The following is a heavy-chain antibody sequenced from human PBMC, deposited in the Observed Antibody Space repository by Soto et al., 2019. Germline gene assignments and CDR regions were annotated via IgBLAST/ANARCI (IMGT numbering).Heavy chain of an antibody. Sequence: ASVKVSCKASGYTFTSYYMHWVRQAPGQGLEWMGIINPSGGSTSYAQKFQGRVTMTRDTSMSTVYMGLSSLRSDDTAVYYCARAFWSGYYRRDYFDYWGQGTLVTVSS. CDR1: GYTFTSYY. D-gene: IGHD3-3*01. CDR3: ARAFWSGYYRRDYFDY. CDR2: INPSGGST. J-gene: IGHJ4*02. V-gene: IGHV1-46*01.